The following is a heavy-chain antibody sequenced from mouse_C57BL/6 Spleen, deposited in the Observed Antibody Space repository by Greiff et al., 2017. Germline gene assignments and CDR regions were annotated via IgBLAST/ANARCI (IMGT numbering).Heavy chain of an antibody. CDR3: ARGDYYGSSPSGYIDV. V-gene: IGHV1-81*01. CDR1: GYTFTSYS. Sequence: QVQLQQSGAEVARPGASVKLSCKASGYTFTSYSINWVKQRTGQGLEWIGEIYPRSGNTYYNEKFRGKATLTADKSSSTAYMELRSLTSEDSAVYFCARGDYYGSSPSGYIDVWGTGTTVTVSS. D-gene: IGHD1-1*01. J-gene: IGHJ1*03. CDR2: IYPRSGNT.